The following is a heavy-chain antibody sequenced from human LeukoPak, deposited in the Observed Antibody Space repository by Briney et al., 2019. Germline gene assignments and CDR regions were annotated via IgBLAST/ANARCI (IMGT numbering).Heavy chain of an antibody. V-gene: IGHV3-30*04. CDR1: GFTFSSYA. J-gene: IGHJ5*02. Sequence: GGSLRLSCAASGFTFSSYAMHWVRQAPGKGLEWVAVISYDGSNKYYADSVKGRFTISRDNSKNTLYLQMNSLRAEDTAVYYCASDLRDIVVVPAAIAGGFDPWGQGTLVTVSS. CDR2: ISYDGSNK. D-gene: IGHD2-2*02. CDR3: ASDLRDIVVVPAAIAGGFDP.